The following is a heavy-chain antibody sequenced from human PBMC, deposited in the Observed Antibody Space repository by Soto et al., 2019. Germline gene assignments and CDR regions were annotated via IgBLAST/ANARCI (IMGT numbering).Heavy chain of an antibody. CDR2: IYHDGIT. Sequence: SETLSLTCAVTGFSITSSYYWGWIRQPPGKGLEWIGNIYHDGITYYNPSLKSRVTMSVDTSNNQFSLRLTSVTAADTAVYYCASAYDSSAYTFDFWGQGTLVTVSS. J-gene: IGHJ4*02. CDR1: GFSITSSYY. D-gene: IGHD3-22*01. V-gene: IGHV4-38-2*01. CDR3: ASAYDSSAYTFDF.